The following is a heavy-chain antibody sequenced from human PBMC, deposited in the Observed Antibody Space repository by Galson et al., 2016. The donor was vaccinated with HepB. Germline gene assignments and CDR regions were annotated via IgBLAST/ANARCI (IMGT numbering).Heavy chain of an antibody. V-gene: IGHV3-64D*06. CDR3: VKTSRTCPRHFEN. D-gene: IGHD6-13*01. CDR2: INTFGDDT. Sequence: SLRLSCAASGFSFSSYAMYWVRQAPGKGLEYVSSINTFGDDTYYAVSVRGRFTISRDNSKNTLYLHMSSLGPEDTALYYCVKTSRTCPRHFENWGQGALVTVSS. J-gene: IGHJ4*02. CDR1: GFSFSSYA.